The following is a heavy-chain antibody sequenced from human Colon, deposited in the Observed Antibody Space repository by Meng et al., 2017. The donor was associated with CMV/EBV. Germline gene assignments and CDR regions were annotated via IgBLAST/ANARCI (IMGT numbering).Heavy chain of an antibody. CDR3: ASPPDIVVPDNWFDP. Sequence: GESLKISCEGSGFTFSSYNLNWVRQAPGKGLEWVSYISSSGSTIYYADSVKGRFTISRDNAKNSLYLQMNSLRAEDTAVYYCASPPDIVVPDNWFDPWGQGTLVTVSS. CDR1: GFTFSSYN. V-gene: IGHV3-48*04. CDR2: ISSSGSTI. D-gene: IGHD2-2*01. J-gene: IGHJ5*02.